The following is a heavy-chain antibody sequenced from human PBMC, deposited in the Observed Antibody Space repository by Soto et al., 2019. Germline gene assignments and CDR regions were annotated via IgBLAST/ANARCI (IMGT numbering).Heavy chain of an antibody. CDR1: GGTFRSYS. Sequence: QVQLVQSGAEVKKPGSSVKVSCKASGGTFRSYSISWVRQAPGQGLEWMGGIIPIFDITNYAQKFQGRVTITADESTSTAYMELSSVGSDDTAVYYCARPDEGGYSSNHNYYYALVVWGQGTTVTV. V-gene: IGHV1-69*01. CDR3: ARPDEGGYSSNHNYYYALVV. J-gene: IGHJ6*02. CDR2: IIPIFDIT. D-gene: IGHD3-22*01.